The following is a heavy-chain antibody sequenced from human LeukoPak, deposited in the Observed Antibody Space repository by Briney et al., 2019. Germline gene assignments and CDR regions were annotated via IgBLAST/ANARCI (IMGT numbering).Heavy chain of an antibody. V-gene: IGHV3-48*01. CDR3: ARARFCGSGSCSRPFYHMDV. CDR2: ISSSRTTI. J-gene: IGHJ6*03. CDR1: GFTFSSYS. D-gene: IGHD2-15*01. Sequence: GGSLRLSCAASGFTFSSYSMNWVRQAPGKGLEWVSYISSSRTTIFHADSVKGRFTIARDNAKNLLYLQMNSLSIDDTAVYYCARARFCGSGSCSRPFYHMDVWGKGITVTVSS.